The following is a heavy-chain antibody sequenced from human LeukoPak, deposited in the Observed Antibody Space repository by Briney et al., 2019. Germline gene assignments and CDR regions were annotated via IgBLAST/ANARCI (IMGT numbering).Heavy chain of an antibody. CDR2: INPNSGGT. J-gene: IGHJ3*02. Sequence: GASVKVSCKASGYTFTGYYMHWVRQAPGQGLEWMGWINPNSGGTNYAQKFQGRVTMTRDTSISTAYMELSSLRSDDKAVYYFGRALFRLAFDIWGQGTMVTVSS. CDR1: GYTFTGYY. CDR3: GRALFRLAFDI. V-gene: IGHV1-2*02. D-gene: IGHD2-21*01.